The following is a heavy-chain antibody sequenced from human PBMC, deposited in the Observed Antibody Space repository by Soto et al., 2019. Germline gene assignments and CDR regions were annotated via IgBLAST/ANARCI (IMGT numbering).Heavy chain of an antibody. J-gene: IGHJ4*02. CDR2: IFHTGTT. V-gene: IGHV4-38-2*02. Sequence: SETLSLTCAVSGDSIISIYHWAWIRQPPGRSLEWIASIFHTGTTYYTPSLKSRVTISIDTSRNQFSLKLSSVTAADTAVYYCAREFSNSPEAFDSWGQGSLVTVSS. D-gene: IGHD6-6*01. CDR1: GDSIISIYH. CDR3: AREFSNSPEAFDS.